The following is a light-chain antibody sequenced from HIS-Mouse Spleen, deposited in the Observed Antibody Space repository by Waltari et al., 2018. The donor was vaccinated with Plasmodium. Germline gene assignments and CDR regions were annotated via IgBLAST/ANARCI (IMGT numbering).Light chain of an antibody. Sequence: SYELTQPPSVSVSPGQTARITCSGDAVPKQYAYWYQQKSGQAPVLVIYEDSKRPPGIPERFSGSSSGTMATLTISGAQVEDEADYYCYSTDSSGNHRVFGGGTKLTVL. J-gene: IGLJ3*02. CDR1: AVPKQY. CDR3: YSTDSSGNHRV. V-gene: IGLV3-10*01. CDR2: EDS.